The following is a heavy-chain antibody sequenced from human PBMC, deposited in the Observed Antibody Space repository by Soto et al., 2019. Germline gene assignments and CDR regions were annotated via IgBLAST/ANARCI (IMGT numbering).Heavy chain of an antibody. J-gene: IGHJ6*02. D-gene: IGHD2-15*01. CDR1: GGTFSSYT. CDR2: IIPILGIA. V-gene: IGHV1-69*02. Sequence: QVQLVQSGAEVKKPGSSVKVSCKASGGTFSSYTISWVRQAPGQGLEWMGRIIPILGIANYAQKFQGRVTITADKSTSTAYMELSSLRSEDTAVYYCARYCSGGSCGYGGMDVWGQGTTVTVSS. CDR3: ARYCSGGSCGYGGMDV.